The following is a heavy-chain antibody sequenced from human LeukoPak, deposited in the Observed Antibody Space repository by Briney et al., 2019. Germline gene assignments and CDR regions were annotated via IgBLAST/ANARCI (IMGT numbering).Heavy chain of an antibody. CDR1: GGTFSSYA. V-gene: IGHV1-69*01. Sequence: SVKVSCKASGGTFSSYAISWVRQAPGQGLEWMGGIIPIFSKANYAQKFQGRVTITADESTSTAYMELSSLGSEDTAVYYCARDRPGRYCSSTSCYTASPFDPWGQGTLVTVSS. D-gene: IGHD2-2*02. J-gene: IGHJ5*02. CDR2: IIPIFSKA. CDR3: ARDRPGRYCSSTSCYTASPFDP.